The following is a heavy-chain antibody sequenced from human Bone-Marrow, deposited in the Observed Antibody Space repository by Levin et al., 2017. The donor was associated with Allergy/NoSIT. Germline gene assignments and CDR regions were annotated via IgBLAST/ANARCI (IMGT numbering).Heavy chain of an antibody. J-gene: IGHJ4*02. V-gene: IGHV3-64*02. CDR1: GFTFNFFP. CDR3: ARDRDSGWSFDY. CDR2: IGSNGKNP. Sequence: GGSLRLSCAASGFTFNFFPMHWVRQAPGKGLEFVSSIGSNGKNPFYADSVKGRFTISRDNSENTLYLQMGSLTPEDMAVYYCARDRDSGWSFDYWGQGTLVTVSS. D-gene: IGHD6-19*01.